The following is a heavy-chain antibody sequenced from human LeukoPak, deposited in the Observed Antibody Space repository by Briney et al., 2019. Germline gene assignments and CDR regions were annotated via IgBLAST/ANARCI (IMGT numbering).Heavy chain of an antibody. CDR2: IKSKTDGGTT. CDR1: GFTFSNAW. Sequence: GGSLRLSCAASGFTFSNAWMSWVRQAPGKGLEWVGRIKSKTDGGTTDYAAPVKGRFTISRDDSKNTLYLQMNSLKTEDTAVYYCTTDLPTVTKGYFDYWGQGTLVTVSS. J-gene: IGHJ4*02. D-gene: IGHD4-17*01. CDR3: TTDLPTVTKGYFDY. V-gene: IGHV3-15*01.